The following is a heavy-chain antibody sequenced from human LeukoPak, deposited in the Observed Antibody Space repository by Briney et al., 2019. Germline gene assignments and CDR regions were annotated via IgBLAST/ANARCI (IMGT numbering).Heavy chain of an antibody. D-gene: IGHD6-19*01. CDR1: GYSFTSYW. CDR3: ARQEAVAGKGYYYYYGMDV. V-gene: IGHV5-10-1*01. J-gene: IGHJ6*02. CDR2: IDPSDSYT. Sequence: PGEPLKISCKGSGYSFTSYWISWVRQMPGKGLEWMGRIDPSDSYTNYSPSFQGHVTISADKSISTAYLQWSSLKASDTAMYYCARQEAVAGKGYYYYYGMDVWGQGTTVTVSS.